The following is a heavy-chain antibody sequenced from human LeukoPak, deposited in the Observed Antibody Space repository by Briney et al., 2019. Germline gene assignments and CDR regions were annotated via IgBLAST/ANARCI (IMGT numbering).Heavy chain of an antibody. CDR1: GGSISSRNYY. CDR2: IDYSGST. J-gene: IGHJ4*02. CDR3: ARHRIAAAGYYFDY. Sequence: PSETLSLTCTVSGGSISSRNYYWGWIRQPPGKGLEWIASIDYSGSTYYNPSLKSRVTISVDTSKNQFSLKLSSVTAADTAVYYCARHRIAAAGYYFDYWGQGTLVTVSS. D-gene: IGHD6-13*01. V-gene: IGHV4-39*01.